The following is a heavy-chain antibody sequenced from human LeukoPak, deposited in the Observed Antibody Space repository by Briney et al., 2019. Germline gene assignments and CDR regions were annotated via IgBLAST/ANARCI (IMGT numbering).Heavy chain of an antibody. J-gene: IGHJ3*02. CDR3: ARDPKPYSSSWLFDI. D-gene: IGHD6-13*01. CDR2: ISSNSDYI. V-gene: IGHV3-21*01. CDR1: GFTFSTYN. Sequence: GGSLRLSCAASGFTFSTYNMNWVRQAPGKGLGWVSSISSNSDYIYYADSLKGRFTISRDNAKNSLYLQMNSLRAEDTAVYYCARDPKPYSSSWLFDIWGQGIMVTVSS.